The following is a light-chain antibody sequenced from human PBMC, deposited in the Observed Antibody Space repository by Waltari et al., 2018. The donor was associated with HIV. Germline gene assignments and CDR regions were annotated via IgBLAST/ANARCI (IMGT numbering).Light chain of an antibody. Sequence: DIQMTQSPSSLSASVGDRVTITCQASQDISNYLNWYQQKPGKAPKLLIYDASNLETGVPSRFSGSVSVTDFTFTISSLQPEDIATYYCQQYDNLPPRRTFGPGTKVDIK. J-gene: IGKJ3*01. CDR1: QDISNY. CDR3: QQYDNLPPRRT. CDR2: DAS. V-gene: IGKV1-33*01.